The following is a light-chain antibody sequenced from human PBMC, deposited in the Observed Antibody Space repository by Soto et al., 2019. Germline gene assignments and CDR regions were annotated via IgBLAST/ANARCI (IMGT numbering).Light chain of an antibody. V-gene: IGKV3-15*01. CDR1: QSVSSN. CDR2: GAS. CDR3: QQYDKWPPMT. Sequence: EIVMTQSPATLSVSPGERATLSCRASQSVSSNLAWYQQKPGQAPRLLIYGASTRATDIPARFSGGGSGTELTLTISSLQSEDFAVYYCQQYDKWPPMTFGQGTKVDI. J-gene: IGKJ1*01.